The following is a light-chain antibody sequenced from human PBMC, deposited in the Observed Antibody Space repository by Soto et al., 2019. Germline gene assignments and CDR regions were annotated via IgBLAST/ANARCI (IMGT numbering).Light chain of an antibody. CDR1: SSDVGGYNY. CDR3: CSYAGSYTFERV. J-gene: IGLJ3*02. V-gene: IGLV2-11*01. CDR2: DVS. Sequence: QSALTQPRSVSGSPGQSVTISCTGTSSDVGGYNYVSWYQQHPGKAPKLMIYDVSKRPSVVPDRFSGSKSGNTASLTISGLQAEDEADYACCSYAGSYTFERVFGGGTKLTVL.